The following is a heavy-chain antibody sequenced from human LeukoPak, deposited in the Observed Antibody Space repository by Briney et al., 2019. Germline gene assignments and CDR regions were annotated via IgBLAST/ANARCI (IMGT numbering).Heavy chain of an antibody. V-gene: IGHV4-59*01. Sequence: SETLSLTCTVSGGSISSYNWSWIRQPPGKGLEWIGYIYYSGSTNYNPSLKSRVTISVDTSKNQFSLKLSSVTAADTAVYYCARARGIVVPAAMEYYYYYMDVWGKGTTVTVSS. CDR3: ARARGIVVPAAMEYYYYYMDV. D-gene: IGHD2-2*01. CDR2: IYYSGST. CDR1: GGSISSYN. J-gene: IGHJ6*03.